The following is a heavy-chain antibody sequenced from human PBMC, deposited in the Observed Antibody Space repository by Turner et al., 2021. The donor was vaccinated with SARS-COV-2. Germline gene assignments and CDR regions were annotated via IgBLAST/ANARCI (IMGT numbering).Heavy chain of an antibody. J-gene: IGHJ6*02. V-gene: IGHV3-23*01. CDR2: LSGSGESA. Sequence: EVQLMESGGGLTQPGGSLRLSCLASGFSFRGYAMGWVRHFPGKGLEWVSSLSGSGESAYYAESVRGRFTISRDNSRNTLHLQMNTLRAGDTALYYCARDLYYYGMDVWGQGTTVTVSS. CDR1: GFSFRGYA. CDR3: ARDLYYYGMDV.